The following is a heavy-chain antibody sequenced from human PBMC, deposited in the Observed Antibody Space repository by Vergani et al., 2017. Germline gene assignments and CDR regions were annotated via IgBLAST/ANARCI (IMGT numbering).Heavy chain of an antibody. J-gene: IGHJ4*02. CDR3: AKDLCPGGGSCYVGVFDY. D-gene: IGHD2-15*01. Sequence: EVQLLESGGGLVHPFFSLLLSFSSSFFPFLLSSLLLLRQAPVPCLSFFSSLRWSGGSTYYADSVKGRFTISRDKSKNTLYLQMNSLRAEDTAVYYCAKDLCPGGGSCYVGVFDYWGQGTLVTVAS. CDR1: FFPFLLSS. CDR2: LRWSGGST. V-gene: IGHV3-23*01.